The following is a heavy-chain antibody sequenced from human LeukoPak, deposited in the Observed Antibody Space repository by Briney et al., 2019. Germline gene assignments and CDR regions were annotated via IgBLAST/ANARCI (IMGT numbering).Heavy chain of an antibody. CDR1: GFTFSRSW. Sequence: GGSLRLSCAASGFTFSRSWMTWVRQAPGKGLEWVANIKQDGSEKYYVDSVKGRFTISRDNAKNSLYLQMNSLRAEDTAVYYCARVTTVTVIDYWGQGTLVTVSS. V-gene: IGHV3-7*01. D-gene: IGHD4-11*01. CDR2: IKQDGSEK. J-gene: IGHJ4*02. CDR3: ARVTTVTVIDY.